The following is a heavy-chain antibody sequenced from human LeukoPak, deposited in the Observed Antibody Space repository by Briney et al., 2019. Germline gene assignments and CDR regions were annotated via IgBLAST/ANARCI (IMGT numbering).Heavy chain of an antibody. V-gene: IGHV3-49*04. J-gene: IGHJ4*02. CDR1: GFTFGDYA. Sequence: GGSLRLSCTASGFTFGDYAMSWVRQAPGKGLEWVGFIRSKAYGGTTEYAASVKGRFTISRDDSKSIAYLQMNSLKTEDTAVYYCTTDHRTIYGVVFPDYWGQGTLVTVSS. D-gene: IGHD3-3*01. CDR3: TTDHRTIYGVVFPDY. CDR2: IRSKAYGGTT.